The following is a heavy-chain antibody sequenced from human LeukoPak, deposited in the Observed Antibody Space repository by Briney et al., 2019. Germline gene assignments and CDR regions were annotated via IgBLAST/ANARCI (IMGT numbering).Heavy chain of an antibody. J-gene: IGHJ4*02. CDR1: GFTFDDYA. CDR3: AKGKAVAGTTTGFDY. Sequence: GRSLRLSCAASGFTFDDYAMHWVRQAPGKGLEWVSGISWNSGSIGYADSVKGRFTISRDNAKNSLYLQMNSLRAEDTALYYCAKGKAVAGTTTGFDYWGQGTLVTVSS. V-gene: IGHV3-9*01. CDR2: ISWNSGSI. D-gene: IGHD6-19*01.